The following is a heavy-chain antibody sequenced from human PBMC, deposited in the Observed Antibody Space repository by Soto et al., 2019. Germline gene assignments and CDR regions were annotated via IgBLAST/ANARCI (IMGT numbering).Heavy chain of an antibody. CDR2: MKPDGSEK. D-gene: IGHD3-3*01. V-gene: IGHV3-7*05. CDR3: ARDDGARSVDY. Sequence: EVQLVESGGGLVPPGGSLRLSCAASGFSFRSYWMSWVRQAPGKGLEWVANMKPDGSEKDYVDSVEGRFTISRDNARNSLYLQMNSLRADDTVVYYCARDDGARSVDYWGQGTLVSVSS. CDR1: GFSFRSYW. J-gene: IGHJ4*02.